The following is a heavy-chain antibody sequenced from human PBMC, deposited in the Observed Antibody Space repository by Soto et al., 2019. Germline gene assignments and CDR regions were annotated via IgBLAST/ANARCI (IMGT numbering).Heavy chain of an antibody. CDR2: ITSEGTYT. D-gene: IGHD6-19*01. V-gene: IGHV3-74*01. CDR1: GLTFTNYW. Sequence: GGSLRLSCAAYGLTFTNYWIHWVRQAPGKGLVWVSRITSEGTYTSYADSVKGRFTISRDNAKNTLFPQMNSLRVEDTAVYYCARGGIAVAAGMDVWGQGTTVTVSS. CDR3: ARGGIAVAAGMDV. J-gene: IGHJ6*02.